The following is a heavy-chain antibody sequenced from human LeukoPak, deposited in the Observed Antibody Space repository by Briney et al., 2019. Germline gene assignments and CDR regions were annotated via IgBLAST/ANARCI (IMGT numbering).Heavy chain of an antibody. D-gene: IGHD6-6*01. CDR3: ARRRLLYSSSSPFDY. J-gene: IGHJ4*02. V-gene: IGHV4-34*01. Sequence: PAETLSLTCAVYGGSFSGYYWSWIRQPPGKWLEWMGEINHSGSTNYNPSLKSLVTISVNTSKNQFSLKLSSVTAEDTAVYYGARRRLLYSSSSPFDYWGQGALVTVSS. CDR1: GGSFSGYY. CDR2: INHSGST.